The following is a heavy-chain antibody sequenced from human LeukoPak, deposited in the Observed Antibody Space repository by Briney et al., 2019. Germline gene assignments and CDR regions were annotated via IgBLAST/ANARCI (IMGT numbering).Heavy chain of an antibody. CDR1: GGSISSGGYS. CDR3: ASGGYSYGFDY. J-gene: IGHJ4*02. V-gene: IGHV4-30-2*01. CDR2: IYHNGNT. Sequence: PSETLSLTCAVSGGSISSGGYSWSCIRQPPGKGLEWIGYIYHNGNTYYSPSLKSRVTISVDRSKNQLSLKLSSVTAADTAMYYCASGGYSYGFDYWGQGTLVTVSS. D-gene: IGHD5-18*01.